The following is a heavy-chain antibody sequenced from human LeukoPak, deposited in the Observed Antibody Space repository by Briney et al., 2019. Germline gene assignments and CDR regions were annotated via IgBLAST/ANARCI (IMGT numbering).Heavy chain of an antibody. CDR2: IKQDGNEK. CDR1: GFSFSRYW. V-gene: IGHV3-7*01. J-gene: IGHJ3*02. D-gene: IGHD5-18*01. CDR3: ARYHAMDKAFDI. Sequence: GGSLRLSCAASGFSFSRYWMSWVRQAPGKGLEWVANIKQDGNEKYYVDSVKGRFTISRDNAKNSLYLQMNSLRAEDTAVYYCARYHAMDKAFDIWGQGTMVTVSS.